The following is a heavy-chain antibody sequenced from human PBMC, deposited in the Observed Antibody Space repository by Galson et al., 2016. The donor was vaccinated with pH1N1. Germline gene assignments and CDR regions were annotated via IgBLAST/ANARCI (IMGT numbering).Heavy chain of an antibody. CDR1: GYTFTSYV. D-gene: IGHD3-22*01. CDR3: ARDLFPITRYDDSSGYPYGMDV. J-gene: IGHJ6*02. Sequence: SVKVSCKASGYTFTSYVMHWVRQAPGQRLEWMGWINAGNGNTKYSQKFQGRVTITRDTSASTAYMELSSLRSEDTAVYYCARDLFPITRYDDSSGYPYGMDVWGQGITVTVSS. CDR2: INAGNGNT. V-gene: IGHV1-3*01.